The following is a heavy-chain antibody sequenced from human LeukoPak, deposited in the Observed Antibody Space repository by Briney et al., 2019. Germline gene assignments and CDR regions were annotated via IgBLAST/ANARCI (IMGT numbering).Heavy chain of an antibody. CDR2: ISYDGSNK. Sequence: GGSLRLSCAASGFTFSSYAMHWVRQAPGKGLEWVAVISYDGSNKYYADSVKGRFTISRDNSKNTLYLQMNSLRAEDTAVYYCARVFESSGHYACCDNWGQGTLVTVSS. D-gene: IGHD3-22*01. V-gene: IGHV3-30*04. CDR3: ARVFESSGHYACCDN. J-gene: IGHJ4*02. CDR1: GFTFSSYA.